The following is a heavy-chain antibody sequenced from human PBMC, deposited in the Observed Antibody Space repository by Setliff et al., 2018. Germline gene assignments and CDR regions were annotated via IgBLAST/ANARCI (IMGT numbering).Heavy chain of an antibody. Sequence: GASVKVSCKASGYTFSDYGITWVRQAPGQGLEWMGWIGAYTGNTNYAQKFQGRVTMTTDTSTSTAYMELRSLRSDDTAVYYCSRLVRYCSTRTCQRASGDEYLGQGTQVTVSS. CDR1: GYTFSDYG. CDR3: SRLVRYCSTRTCQRASGDEY. V-gene: IGHV1-18*01. D-gene: IGHD2-8*01. CDR2: IGAYTGNT. J-gene: IGHJ4*02.